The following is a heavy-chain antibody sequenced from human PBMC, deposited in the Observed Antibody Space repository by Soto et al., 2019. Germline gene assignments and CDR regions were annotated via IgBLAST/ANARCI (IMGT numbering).Heavy chain of an antibody. CDR2: ISSSSSYI. Sequence: PGGSLRLSCAASGFTFSSYSMNWVRQAPGKGLEWVSSISSSSSYIYYADSVKGRFTISRDNAKNSLYLQMNSLRAEDTAVYYGAREICIQLWFAIPCGMDVWGQGTTVTVSS. CDR3: AREICIQLWFAIPCGMDV. CDR1: GFTFSSYS. J-gene: IGHJ6*02. D-gene: IGHD5-18*01. V-gene: IGHV3-21*01.